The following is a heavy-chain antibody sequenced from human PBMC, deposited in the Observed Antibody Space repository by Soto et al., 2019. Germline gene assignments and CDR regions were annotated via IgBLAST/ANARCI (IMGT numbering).Heavy chain of an antibody. J-gene: IGHJ4*02. D-gene: IGHD5-12*01. Sequence: PSETLSLTCTVSGGSISSYYWSWIRQPPGKGLEWIGYIYYSGSTNYNPSLKSRVTISVDTSKNQFSLKLSSVTAADTAVYYCARGMATTNYFDYWVLGTLVTVPS. CDR2: IYYSGST. CDR3: ARGMATTNYFDY. V-gene: IGHV4-59*01. CDR1: GGSISSYY.